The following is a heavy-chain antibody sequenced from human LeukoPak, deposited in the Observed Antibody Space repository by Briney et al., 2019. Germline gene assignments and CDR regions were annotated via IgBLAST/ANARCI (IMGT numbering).Heavy chain of an antibody. D-gene: IGHD2-2*01. Sequence: PGGSLRLSCAASGFTFSDYNMNWVRRAPGKGLEWVSYISVGSTTKYCADSVKGRFTISRDNAKNSLYLQMYSLRAEDTAVYYCAKYCITTSCYGSVDYWGQGTLVTVSS. CDR2: ISVGSTTK. V-gene: IGHV3-48*01. CDR3: AKYCITTSCYGSVDY. CDR1: GFTFSDYN. J-gene: IGHJ4*02.